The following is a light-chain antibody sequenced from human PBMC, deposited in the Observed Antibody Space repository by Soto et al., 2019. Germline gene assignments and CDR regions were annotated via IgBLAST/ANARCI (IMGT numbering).Light chain of an antibody. CDR2: DAS. V-gene: IGKV3-20*01. J-gene: IGKJ1*01. Sequence: DIVLTQSPGTLSLSPGERATLSCRASQSLGGRSLAWYQQRPGHAPRVLIYDASGRPSGITDKFSGSGSGTDFTLTISRLEAEDFAVYHCQQYESSSWTFGQGTRVEMK. CDR1: QSLGGRS. CDR3: QQYESSSWT.